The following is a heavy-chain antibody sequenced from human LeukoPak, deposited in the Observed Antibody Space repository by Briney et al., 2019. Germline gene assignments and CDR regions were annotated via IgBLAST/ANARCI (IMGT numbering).Heavy chain of an antibody. CDR3: ARGSGSYRYMDV. Sequence: SETLSLTCTVSGGSISSSSYYWGWIRQPPGKGLEWIESIYYSGSTYYNPSLKSRVTISVDTSKNQFSLKLSSVTAADTAVYYCARGSGSYRYMDVWGKGTTVTVSS. CDR2: IYYSGST. D-gene: IGHD3-10*01. J-gene: IGHJ6*03. V-gene: IGHV4-39*07. CDR1: GGSISSSSYY.